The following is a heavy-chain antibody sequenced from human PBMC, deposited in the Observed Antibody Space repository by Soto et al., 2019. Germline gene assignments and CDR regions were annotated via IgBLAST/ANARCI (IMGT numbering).Heavy chain of an antibody. CDR1: GAPITSHT. J-gene: IGHJ6*02. CDR2: VYARGPT. CDR3: ARSSGDDFFYYGMDV. Sequence: PSETLSLTCSFSGAPITSHTWNWTRKSAGEGLQWIGRVYARGPTNYNPSLKSRVTISGDTSKNQFSLKLTSVTAADTAVYYCARSSGDDFFYYGMDVWGHGTTVTVSS. V-gene: IGHV4-59*10. D-gene: IGHD4-17*01.